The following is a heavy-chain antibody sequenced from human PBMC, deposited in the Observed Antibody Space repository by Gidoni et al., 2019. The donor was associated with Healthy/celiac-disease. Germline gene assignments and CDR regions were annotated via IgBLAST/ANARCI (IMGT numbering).Heavy chain of an antibody. Sequence: EVQLVESGGGLVQPGGARRLACAAPGLTFISYAMSRVRQAPGKGLDWVSAISGSGGSTYYAASVKGRFTISRDNSKNTLYLQMNSLRAEDTAVYYCAKYGDDLIDAFDIWGQGTMVTVSS. J-gene: IGHJ3*02. V-gene: IGHV3-23*04. D-gene: IGHD4-17*01. CDR2: ISGSGGST. CDR3: AKYGDDLIDAFDI. CDR1: GLTFISYA.